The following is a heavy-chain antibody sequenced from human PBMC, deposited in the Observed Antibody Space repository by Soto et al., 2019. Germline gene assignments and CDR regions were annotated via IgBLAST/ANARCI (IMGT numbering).Heavy chain of an antibody. J-gene: IGHJ4*02. CDR2: ISAYNGDT. CDR1: GYTFASYG. Sequence: QVQRVQSGAEVKKPGASVKVSCKASGYTFASYGITWVRQAPGQGLEWMGWISAYNGDTKYAQKFQGRVTMTTDTSTGTAYMELRSLRSDDTAVFFCARDSSALTTYYFDYWGQGTLVTVSS. D-gene: IGHD4-17*01. CDR3: ARDSSALTTYYFDY. V-gene: IGHV1-18*01.